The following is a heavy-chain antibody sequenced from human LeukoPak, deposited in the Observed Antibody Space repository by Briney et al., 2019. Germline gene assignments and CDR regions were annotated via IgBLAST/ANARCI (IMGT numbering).Heavy chain of an antibody. CDR2: MYSSGSA. CDR3: AREVRL. D-gene: IGHD3-10*01. V-gene: IGHV4-61*02. J-gene: IGHJ4*02. Sequence: SETLSLTCTVSGGSISSSSYYWSWIRQPAGKGLEWIGRMYSSGSANYNPSLKSRVTMSVDTSKNQFSLQLSSVTAADTAVYYCAREVRLWGQGTLVTVSS. CDR1: GGSISSSSYY.